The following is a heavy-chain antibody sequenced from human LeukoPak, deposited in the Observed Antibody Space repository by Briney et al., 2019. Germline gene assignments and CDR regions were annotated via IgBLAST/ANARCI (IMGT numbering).Heavy chain of an antibody. Sequence: NPSQTLSLTCTVSGGSISSGGYYWSWIRQPPGKGLEWIGYIYHSGSTYYNPSLKSRVTISVDTSKNQFSLKVSSVTAADTAVYYCATVAYGSYYCDYWGQGTPVTVSS. CDR1: GGSISSGGYY. V-gene: IGHV4-30-2*01. J-gene: IGHJ4*02. CDR2: IYHSGST. CDR3: ATVAYGSYYCDY. D-gene: IGHD4-17*01.